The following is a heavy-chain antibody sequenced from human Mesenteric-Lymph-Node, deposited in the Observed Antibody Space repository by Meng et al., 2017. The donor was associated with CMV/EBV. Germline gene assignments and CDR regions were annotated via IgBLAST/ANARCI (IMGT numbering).Heavy chain of an antibody. J-gene: IGHJ4*02. CDR3: ARGGGGYSYGYPMRY. CDR1: GGSFSGYY. Sequence: GSLRLSCAVYGGSFSGYYWSWIRQPPGKGLEWIGDINHSGSTNYNPSLKSRVTISVDTSKNQFSLKLSSVTAADTAVYYCARGGGGYSYGYPMRYWGQGTLVTVSS. D-gene: IGHD5-18*01. CDR2: INHSGST. V-gene: IGHV4-34*01.